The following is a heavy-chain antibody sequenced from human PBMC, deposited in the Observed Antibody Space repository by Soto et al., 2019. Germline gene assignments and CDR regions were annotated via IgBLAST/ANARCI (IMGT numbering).Heavy chain of an antibody. Sequence: QVQLQESGPGLVKPSQTLSLTCSVSGGSISIVGYYWSWIRHHPGKGLQWIGYFYTGVTTHYNPYLQSAATISTDTSKNKFSLKLTSVTAANTAIYYCARAAYNFGGQLDHWGQGILVNVSS. CDR3: ARAAYNFGGQLDH. V-gene: IGHV4-31*01. CDR2: FYTGVTT. J-gene: IGHJ4*02. CDR1: GGSISIVGYY. D-gene: IGHD1-1*01.